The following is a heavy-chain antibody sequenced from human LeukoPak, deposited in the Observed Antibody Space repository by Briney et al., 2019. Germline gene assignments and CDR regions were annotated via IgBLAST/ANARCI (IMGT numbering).Heavy chain of an antibody. Sequence: GWSLRLSCAASGFTFSSYGMHWVRQAPGKGLEWVAVISYDGSNKYYADSVKGRFTISRDNSKNTLYLQMNSLRAEDTAVYYCAKDGGYCSGGSCYENWFDPWGQGTLVTVSS. V-gene: IGHV3-30*18. J-gene: IGHJ5*02. CDR2: ISYDGSNK. D-gene: IGHD2-15*01. CDR1: GFTFSSYG. CDR3: AKDGGYCSGGSCYENWFDP.